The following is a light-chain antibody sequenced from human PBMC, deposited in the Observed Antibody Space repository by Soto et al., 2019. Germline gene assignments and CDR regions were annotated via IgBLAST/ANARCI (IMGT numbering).Light chain of an antibody. CDR2: DDN. J-gene: IGLJ2*01. CDR3: QAWDSSVV. V-gene: IGLV3-1*01. CDR1: KLGGKY. Sequence: SYELTQPPSVSVSPGQTASMTCSGDKLGGKYVCWYQQKPGQSPVLVIYDDNKRPSGIPERVSGSNSGNTATLTISGTQAMDEADYYCQAWDSSVVFGGGTKRTVL.